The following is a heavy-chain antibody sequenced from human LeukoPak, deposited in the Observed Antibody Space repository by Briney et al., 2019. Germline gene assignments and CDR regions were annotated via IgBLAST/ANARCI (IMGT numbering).Heavy chain of an antibody. CDR2: MSYSGST. CDR1: GGSITTYD. D-gene: IGHD3-10*01. Sequence: SXXLSLTCTVSGGSITTYDWSWRWVRQPPGKGLEWIGYMSYSGSTSYNPSLQSRDTISVDTSKNQFSLKLSSVTAADTAVYYCANFGRGLDYWGQGTLVTVSS. V-gene: IGHV4-59*12. CDR3: ANFGRGLDY. J-gene: IGHJ4*02.